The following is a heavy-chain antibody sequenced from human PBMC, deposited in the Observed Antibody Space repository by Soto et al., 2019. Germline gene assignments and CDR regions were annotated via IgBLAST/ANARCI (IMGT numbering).Heavy chain of an antibody. Sequence: GGSLRLSCTASGFTFGDYAMSWFRQAPGKGLEWVGFIRSKAYGGTTEYAASVKGRFTISRDDSKSIAYLQMNSLKTEDTAVYYCTREERDYGDPDYFDYWGQGTLVTVSS. D-gene: IGHD4-17*01. V-gene: IGHV3-49*03. J-gene: IGHJ4*02. CDR3: TREERDYGDPDYFDY. CDR1: GFTFGDYA. CDR2: IRSKAYGGTT.